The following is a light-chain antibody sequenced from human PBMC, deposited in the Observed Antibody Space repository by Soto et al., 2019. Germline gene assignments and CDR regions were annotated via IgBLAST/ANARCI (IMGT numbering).Light chain of an antibody. CDR3: QQTYDNPRT. V-gene: IGKV1-39*01. CDR2: AAF. Sequence: DIQMTQSPSSLSASIGDRVTITCRASQNINTYLNWYQQKQGKAPQLLIYAAFSLQSGVPSRFSGSASGTDFTLTISSLQPEDFATYYCQQTYDNPRTFGQGTKVEIK. CDR1: QNINTY. J-gene: IGKJ1*01.